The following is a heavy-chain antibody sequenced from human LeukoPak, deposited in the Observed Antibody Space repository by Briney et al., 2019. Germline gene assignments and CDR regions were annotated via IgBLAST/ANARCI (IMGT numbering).Heavy chain of an antibody. Sequence: GGSLRLSCAASGFTFSSYDMHWVRQATGKGLEWVSAIGTAGDTYYPGSAKGRFTISRENAKNSLYLQMNSLRAGDTAVYYCARGGIAVAGFDYWGQGTLVTVSS. CDR3: ARGGIAVAGFDY. V-gene: IGHV3-13*01. CDR1: GFTFSSYD. J-gene: IGHJ4*02. D-gene: IGHD6-19*01. CDR2: IGTAGDT.